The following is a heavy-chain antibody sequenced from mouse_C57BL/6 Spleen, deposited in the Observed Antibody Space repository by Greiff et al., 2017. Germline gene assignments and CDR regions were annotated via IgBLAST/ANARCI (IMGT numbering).Heavy chain of an antibody. CDR3: ARDAGDYYGSSYERYFDV. Sequence: EVKVVESGGGLVQSGRSLRLSCATSGFTFSDFYMEWVRQAPGKGLEWIAASRNKANDYTTEYSASVKGRFIVSRDTSQSILYLQMNALRAEDTAIYYCARDAGDYYGSSYERYFDVWGTGTTVTVSS. CDR2: SRNKANDYTT. V-gene: IGHV7-1*01. D-gene: IGHD1-1*01. J-gene: IGHJ1*03. CDR1: GFTFSDFY.